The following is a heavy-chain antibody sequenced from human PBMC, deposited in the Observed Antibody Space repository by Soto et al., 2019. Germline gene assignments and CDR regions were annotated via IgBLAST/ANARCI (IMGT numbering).Heavy chain of an antibody. CDR3: ARDSPPPRE. J-gene: IGHJ4*02. CDR2: ISAYNGNT. Sequence: QVQLVQSGAEVKKPGASVKVSCKASGYTFTRYGISWVRQAPGQGLEWMGWISAYNGNTNYAQKLQGRVTMTTDTSTSTAYIALRSLSSADTAVDYCARDSPPPREWGQGTLVTVSS. CDR1: GYTFTRYG. V-gene: IGHV1-18*01.